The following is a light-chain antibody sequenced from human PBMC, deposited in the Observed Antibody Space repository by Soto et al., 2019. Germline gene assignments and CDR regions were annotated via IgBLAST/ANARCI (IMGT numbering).Light chain of an antibody. V-gene: IGLV2-14*01. CDR2: DVS. J-gene: IGLJ2*01. Sequence: QSALTQPASVSGSPGQSITISCTGTSSDVGGYNYVSWYQQHPGKAPKLMIYDVSNRPSGVSNRFSGSKSDNTASLAISGLQAEDEADYYCSSYTSTSAVVFGGGTKLTVI. CDR1: SSDVGGYNY. CDR3: SSYTSTSAVV.